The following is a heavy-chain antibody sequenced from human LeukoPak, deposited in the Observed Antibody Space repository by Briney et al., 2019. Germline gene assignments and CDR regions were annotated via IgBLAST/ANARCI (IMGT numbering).Heavy chain of an antibody. CDR2: IIPIFGTA. CDR3: ARARPHDSSGPDAFDI. D-gene: IGHD3-22*01. CDR1: GGTFSSYA. V-gene: IGHV1-69*05. J-gene: IGHJ3*02. Sequence: SVKVSCKASGGTFSSYAISWVRQAPGQGLEWMGGIIPIFGTANYAQKFQGRVTITRDTSASTAYMELSSLRSEDTAVYYCARARPHDSSGPDAFDIWGQGTMVTVSS.